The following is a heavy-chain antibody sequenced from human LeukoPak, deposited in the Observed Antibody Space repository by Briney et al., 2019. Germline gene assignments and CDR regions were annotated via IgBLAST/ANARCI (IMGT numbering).Heavy chain of an antibody. CDR3: ARDPTFDY. V-gene: IGHV3-30*03. J-gene: IGHJ4*02. CDR1: GFTFSSNG. Sequence: PGRSLRLSCAASGFTFSSNGMHWVRQAPGKGLEWVAVISYDGSNKYYADSVKGRFTISRDNSKNTLYLQMNSLRAEDTAVYYCARDPTFDYWGQGTLVTVSS. CDR2: ISYDGSNK.